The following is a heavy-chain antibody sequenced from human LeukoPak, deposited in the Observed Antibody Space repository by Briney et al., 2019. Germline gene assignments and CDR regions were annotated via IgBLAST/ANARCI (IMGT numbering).Heavy chain of an antibody. CDR2: IKEDGSAK. V-gene: IGHV3-7*01. CDR1: GFTHSSYT. D-gene: IGHD6-13*01. J-gene: IGHJ5*01. CDR3: VRGYRSSWFDY. Sequence: GGSLRLSCTASGFTHSSYTLNWVRQAPGKGLEWVANIKEDGSAKYYVDPVRGRFTISRDNAKNSLYLQMNSLRAEDTAVYYCVRGYRSSWFDYWGQGTLVTVSS.